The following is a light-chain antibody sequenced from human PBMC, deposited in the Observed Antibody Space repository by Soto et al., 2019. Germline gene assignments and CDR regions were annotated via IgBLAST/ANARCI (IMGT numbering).Light chain of an antibody. Sequence: QSVLSQPPSVSGTPAQRVTISCSGSSSNIGSDAVNWYQQLPGTAPKLLIYTNNQRPSGVPDRFSGSKSGTSASLAISGLQSEDEADYYCATWDNSLNGHVFGAGTKLTVL. CDR1: SSNIGSDA. CDR2: TNN. J-gene: IGLJ1*01. V-gene: IGLV1-44*01. CDR3: ATWDNSLNGHV.